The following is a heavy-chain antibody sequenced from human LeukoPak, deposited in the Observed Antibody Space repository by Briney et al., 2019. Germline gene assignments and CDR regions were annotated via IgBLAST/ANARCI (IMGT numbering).Heavy chain of an antibody. CDR3: ARDLAFGYSSFKGFDP. Sequence: GGSLRLSCAASGFTVSSNYMSWVRQAPGKGLEWVSVIYSGGSTYYADSVKGRFTISGDNSKNTLYLQMNSLRAEDTAVYYCARDLAFGYSSFKGFDPWGQGTLVTVSS. J-gene: IGHJ5*02. CDR1: GFTVSSNY. D-gene: IGHD6-13*01. CDR2: IYSGGST. V-gene: IGHV3-66*02.